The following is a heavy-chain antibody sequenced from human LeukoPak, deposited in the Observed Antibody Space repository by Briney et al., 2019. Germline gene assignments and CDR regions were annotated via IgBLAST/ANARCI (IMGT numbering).Heavy chain of an antibody. V-gene: IGHV3-7*01. Sequence: GGSLRLSCAVSGFTFSDCWVTWVRQTPGKGLEFVANINRDGSVKNYVDSVKGRFTISRDNAKNSLYLQMTSLRVDDTAIYYCARDPGFSSFDYWGQGTLVTVSS. J-gene: IGHJ4*02. CDR3: ARDPGFSSFDY. CDR1: GFTFSDCW. CDR2: INRDGSVK. D-gene: IGHD3-3*02.